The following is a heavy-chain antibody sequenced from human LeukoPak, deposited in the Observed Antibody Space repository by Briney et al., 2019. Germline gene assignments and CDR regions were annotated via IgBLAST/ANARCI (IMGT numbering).Heavy chain of an antibody. D-gene: IGHD1-26*01. Sequence: PGGSLRLSCAASGFTFSSHAMVWVRQAPGKGLERVSFISHDGSESFHTESVKGRFTISRDNFKNTVDLQVSGLKEEDTAVYYCARDWGQRGVGATLANWGQGTLVNVSS. CDR3: ARDWGQRGVGATLAN. V-gene: IGHV3-30-3*01. CDR2: ISHDGSES. CDR1: GFTFSSHA. J-gene: IGHJ4*02.